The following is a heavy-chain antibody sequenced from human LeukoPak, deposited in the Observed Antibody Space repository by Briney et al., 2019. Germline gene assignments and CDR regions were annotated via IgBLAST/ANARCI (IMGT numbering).Heavy chain of an antibody. Sequence: ASVKVSCKASGYTFVRHGTSWVRQAPGQGLEWMGWISAYNGYTNYAQKLQGRVTMTTDTCTSTAYMELSSLRSDDTAVYYCAKDSTYYDVLTGNYYYYYGMDVWGQGTTVTVSS. CDR3: AKDSTYYDVLTGNYYYYYGMDV. CDR2: ISAYNGYT. V-gene: IGHV1-18*01. CDR1: GYTFVRHG. J-gene: IGHJ6*02. D-gene: IGHD3-9*01.